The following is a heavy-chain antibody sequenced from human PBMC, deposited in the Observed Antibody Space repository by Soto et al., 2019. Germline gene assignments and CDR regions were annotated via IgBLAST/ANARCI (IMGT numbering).Heavy chain of an antibody. CDR1: GGSMSSYY. CDR3: GRSYCRDGVSCTWFDP. J-gene: IGHJ5*02. V-gene: IGHV4-59*01. Sequence: QVQLQESGPGLVKPSETLSLTCTVSGGSMSSYYWSWIRQPPGKGLEWIGYISYSGRTKYYSSLKSRGAISVDTSKNQFSLKLTSVTAADTAVYYCGRSYCRDGVSCTWFDPWGQGTLVTVPS. D-gene: IGHD2-15*01. CDR2: ISYSGRT.